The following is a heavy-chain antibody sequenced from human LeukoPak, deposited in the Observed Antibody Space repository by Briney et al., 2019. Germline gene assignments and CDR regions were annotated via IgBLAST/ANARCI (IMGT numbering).Heavy chain of an antibody. V-gene: IGHV3-15*01. J-gene: IGHJ4*02. Sequence: PGRSLRLSCAASGFTFSNAWVSWVRQAPGKGLELVGSIKSKTDSGKTDYAAPVKGRFTISRDDSKNTLYLQMNSLKTEDTAVYYCTTLTYCSSTSCRYMWGQGTLVTVSS. CDR3: TTLTYCSSTSCRYM. D-gene: IGHD2-2*01. CDR2: IKSKTDSGKT. CDR1: GFTFSNAW.